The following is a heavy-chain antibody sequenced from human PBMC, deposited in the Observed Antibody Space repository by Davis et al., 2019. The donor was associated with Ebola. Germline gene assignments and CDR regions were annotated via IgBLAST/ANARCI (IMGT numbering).Heavy chain of an antibody. Sequence: ASVKVSCKASGYTFTSYYMHWVRQAPGQGLEWMGWINPNSGGTNYAQKFQGRVTMTRDTSISTAYMELSRLRSDDTAVYYCASVREGSIHFDYWGQGTLVTVSS. J-gene: IGHJ4*02. CDR3: ASVREGSIHFDY. CDR2: INPNSGGT. V-gene: IGHV1-2*02. D-gene: IGHD1-26*01. CDR1: GYTFTSYY.